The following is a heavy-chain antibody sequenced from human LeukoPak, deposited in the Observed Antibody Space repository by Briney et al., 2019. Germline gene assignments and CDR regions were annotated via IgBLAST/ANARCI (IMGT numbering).Heavy chain of an antibody. J-gene: IGHJ4*02. CDR2: INPNTGGT. CDR1: GYAFSDYY. Sequence: ASVKVSCKASGYAFSDYYIHWVRQAPGQGLEWMGWINPNTGGTNYVKKFEGRVTMTRDTSISTAYMELSRLRSDDTAVYYCATPARSYGSGSYSYFDYWGQGTLVTVSS. D-gene: IGHD3-10*01. CDR3: ATPARSYGSGSYSYFDY. V-gene: IGHV1-2*02.